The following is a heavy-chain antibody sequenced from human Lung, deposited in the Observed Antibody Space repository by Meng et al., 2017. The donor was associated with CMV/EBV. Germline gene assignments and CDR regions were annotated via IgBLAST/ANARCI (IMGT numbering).Heavy chain of an antibody. V-gene: IGHV6-1*01. D-gene: IGHD3-22*01. CDR1: GDRVSSNSAT. CDR3: ARVFGDITGYVFDY. J-gene: IGHJ4*02. CDR2: TYYKSKWNH. Sequence: SQXXXLTXAISGDRVSSNSATWNWIRQSPSRGLEWLGRTYYKSKWNHDYAVSVKSRISFNPDTSKNQFSLQLSSVTPEDTAVYYCARVFGDITGYVFDYWGQAXLVTVSS.